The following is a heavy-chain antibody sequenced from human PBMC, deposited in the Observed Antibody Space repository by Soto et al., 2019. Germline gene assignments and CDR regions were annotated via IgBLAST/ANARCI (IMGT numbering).Heavy chain of an antibody. CDR1: GGSISSYY. D-gene: IGHD4-17*01. CDR2: VYYTGST. J-gene: IGHJ4*01. V-gene: IGHV4-59*08. CDR3: ARTHRPDYGDWAADY. Sequence: SETLSLTCTVSGGSISSYYWSWIRQPPGKGLEWIGYVYYTGSTYYNPSLKSRVTMSIDTSKNQFSLKLSSVTAADTAVYYFARTHRPDYGDWAADYWGQGTLVTVSS.